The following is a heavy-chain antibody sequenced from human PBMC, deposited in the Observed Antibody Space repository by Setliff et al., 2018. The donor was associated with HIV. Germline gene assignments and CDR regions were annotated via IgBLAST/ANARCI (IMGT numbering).Heavy chain of an antibody. J-gene: IGHJ3*02. Sequence: GESLKISCTASGFIFEDYGLNWVRQAPGKGLEWVSGVNWCGINIAYGVSVKGRFTISRDNAKNSLYLEMNSLRGEDTALYYCARWGSGDTLDIWGQGTMVTVSS. CDR3: ARWGSGDTLDI. D-gene: IGHD6-25*01. V-gene: IGHV3-20*04. CDR2: VNWCGINI. CDR1: GFIFEDYG.